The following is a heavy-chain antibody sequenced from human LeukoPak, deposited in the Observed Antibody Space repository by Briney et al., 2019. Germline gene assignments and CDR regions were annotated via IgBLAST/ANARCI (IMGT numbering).Heavy chain of an antibody. CDR2: TYYRSKWYN. J-gene: IGHJ4*02. Sequence: QTLSLTCAISGDSVSSNSVAWNWIRQSPSRGLEWLGRTYYRSKWYNEYAESVKSRINIKPDTSRNQFSLQLNSVTPEDTAVYYCARDKAGLDYWGQGTLVTVSS. CDR1: GDSVSSNSVA. V-gene: IGHV6-1*01. D-gene: IGHD6-13*01. CDR3: ARDKAGLDY.